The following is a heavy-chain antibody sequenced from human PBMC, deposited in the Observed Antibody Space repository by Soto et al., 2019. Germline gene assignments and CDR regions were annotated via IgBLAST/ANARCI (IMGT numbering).Heavy chain of an antibody. CDR3: AKEQTIFGVVRDGMDV. CDR2: IWYDGSNK. Sequence: GGSLRLSCAASGFTFSSYGMHWVRQAPGKGLEWVAVIWYDGSNKYYADSVKGRFTISRDNSKNTLYLQMNSLRAEDTAVYYCAKEQTIFGVVRDGMDVWGQGTTVTVSS. D-gene: IGHD3-3*01. J-gene: IGHJ6*02. V-gene: IGHV3-30*02. CDR1: GFTFSSYG.